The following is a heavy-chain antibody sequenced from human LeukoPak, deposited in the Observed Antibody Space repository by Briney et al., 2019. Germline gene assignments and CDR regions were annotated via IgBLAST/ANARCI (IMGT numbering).Heavy chain of an antibody. CDR1: GVSFSSHA. CDR3: ARYSGSYYPDY. D-gene: IGHD1-26*01. J-gene: IGHJ4*02. Sequence: PGGSLRLSCAASGVSFSSHAMSWVRQAPGKGLEWVSAIIGSGGSTYYADSVTGRFTISRDNSKNTLYLQMNSLRAEDTAVYYCARYSGSYYPDYWGQGTLVTVSS. CDR2: IIGSGGST. V-gene: IGHV3-23*01.